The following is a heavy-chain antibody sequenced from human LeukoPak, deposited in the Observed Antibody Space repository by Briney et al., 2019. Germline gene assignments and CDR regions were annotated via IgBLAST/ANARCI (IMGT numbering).Heavy chain of an antibody. V-gene: IGHV3-74*01. D-gene: IGHD3-22*01. J-gene: IGHJ4*02. Sequence: GGSLRLSCAASGFTFSSYWMHWVRQAPGKGLVWVSHINSDGSRTTYADSVKGRFTISRDNAKNTLYLQTNSLRAEDTAVYYCARYYDTSGYSNYYFDYWGQGTLVTVSS. CDR3: ARYYDTSGYSNYYFDY. CDR1: GFTFSSYW. CDR2: INSDGSRT.